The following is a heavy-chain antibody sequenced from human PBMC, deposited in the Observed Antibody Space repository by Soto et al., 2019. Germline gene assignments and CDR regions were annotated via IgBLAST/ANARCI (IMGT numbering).Heavy chain of an antibody. CDR2: MNPNSGNT. V-gene: IGHV1-8*01. CDR1: GYTFTSYD. CDR3: ATAARVMITFGGVIVTLSDAYDI. J-gene: IGHJ3*02. D-gene: IGHD3-16*02. Sequence: ASVKVSCKASGYTFTSYDINWVRQATGQGLEWVGWMNPNSGNTGYAQKFQGRVTMTRNTSISTAYMELSSLRSEDTAVYYCATAARVMITFGGVIVTLSDAYDIWGQGTMVTASS.